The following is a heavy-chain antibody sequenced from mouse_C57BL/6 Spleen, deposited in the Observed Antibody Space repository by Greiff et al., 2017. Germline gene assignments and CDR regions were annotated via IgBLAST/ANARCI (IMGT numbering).Heavy chain of an antibody. D-gene: IGHD2-12*01. CDR2: IDPEDGDT. Sequence: VQLQQSGAELVRPGASVKWSCTASGFNIKDYYMHWVKQRPEQGLEWIGRIDPEDGDTEYAPKFQGKATMTADTSSNTAYLQLSSLTSEDTAVYYCTTSSYHKDWFAYWGQGTLVTVSA. V-gene: IGHV14-1*01. CDR1: GFNIKDYY. CDR3: TTSSYHKDWFAY. J-gene: IGHJ3*01.